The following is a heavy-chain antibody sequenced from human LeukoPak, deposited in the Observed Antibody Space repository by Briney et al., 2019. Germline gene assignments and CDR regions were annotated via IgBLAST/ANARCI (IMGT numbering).Heavy chain of an antibody. J-gene: IGHJ2*01. V-gene: IGHV4-59*01. D-gene: IGHD6-13*01. CDR1: GGSISTYY. CDR2: IYYTGST. CDR3: ARSSSSSTWPNYWYFDL. Sequence: SETLSLTCTVSGGSISTYYWSWIRQPPGKGLEWIGYIYYTGSTNYNPSLKSRVTISVDTSKNQFSLKLSSVTAADTAVYYCARSSSSSTWPNYWYFDLWGRGTLVTVSS.